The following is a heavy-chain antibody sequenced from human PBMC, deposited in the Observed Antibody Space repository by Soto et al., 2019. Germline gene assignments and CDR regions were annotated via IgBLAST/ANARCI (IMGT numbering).Heavy chain of an antibody. J-gene: IGHJ6*04. V-gene: IGHV3-21*01. CDR1: GFTFSSYS. Sequence: GGSLRLSCAASGFTFSSYSMNWVRQAPGKGLEWVSSISSSSSYIYYADSVKGRLTISRDNAKNSLYLQMNSLRAEDTAVYYCAREDELLLSAYPVFGMDVWGKGTTVTVSS. CDR3: AREDELLLSAYPVFGMDV. CDR2: ISSSSSYI. D-gene: IGHD2-15*01.